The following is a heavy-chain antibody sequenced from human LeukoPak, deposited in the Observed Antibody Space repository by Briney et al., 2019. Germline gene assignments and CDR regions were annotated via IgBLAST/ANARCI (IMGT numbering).Heavy chain of an antibody. J-gene: IGHJ6*02. CDR2: INHSGST. V-gene: IGHV4-34*01. CDR1: GGSLSGYY. D-gene: IGHD2-2*01. Sequence: PSETLSLTCAVYGGSLSGYYWSWIRQPPGKGLEWIGEINHSGSTNYNPSLKSRVTISVDTSKNQFSLKLSSVTAADTAVYYCARGSIVVVPAATYYYYYGMDVWGQGTTVTVSS. CDR3: ARGSIVVVPAATYYYYYGMDV.